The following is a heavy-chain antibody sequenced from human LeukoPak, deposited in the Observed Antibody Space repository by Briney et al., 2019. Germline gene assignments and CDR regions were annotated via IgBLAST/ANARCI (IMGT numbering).Heavy chain of an antibody. CDR3: ARSARGRSYYDYVWGSYRSEYYFDY. J-gene: IGHJ4*02. V-gene: IGHV3-74*01. CDR2: INSDGSST. D-gene: IGHD3-16*02. CDR1: GFTFSSYE. Sequence: PGGSLRLSCAASGFTFSSYEMNWVRQAPGKGLVWVSRINSDGSSTSYADSVKGRFTISRDNAKNTLYLQMNSLRAEDTAVYYCARSARGRSYYDYVWGSYRSEYYFDYWGQGTLVTVSS.